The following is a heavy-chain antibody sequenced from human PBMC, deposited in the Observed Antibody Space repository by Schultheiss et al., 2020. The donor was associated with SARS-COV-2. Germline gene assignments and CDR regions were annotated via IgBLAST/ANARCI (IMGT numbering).Heavy chain of an antibody. V-gene: IGHV4-30-4*08. Sequence: SETLSLTCAVSGGSISSGLHYWSWIRQHPGKGLEWIGYIYYSGSTYYNPSLKSRVTISVDTSKNQFSLKLSSVTAADTAVYYCARNRGPNHSSWYFGQAGTNFDYWGQGTLVTVSS. D-gene: IGHD6-13*01. J-gene: IGHJ4*02. CDR2: IYYSGST. CDR3: ARNRGPNHSSWYFGQAGTNFDY. CDR1: GGSISSGLHY.